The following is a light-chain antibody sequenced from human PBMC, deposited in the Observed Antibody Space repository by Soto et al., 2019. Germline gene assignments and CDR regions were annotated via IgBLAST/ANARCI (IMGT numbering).Light chain of an antibody. J-gene: IGKJ1*01. CDR1: QYISSW. CDR2: KAS. V-gene: IGKV1-5*03. CDR3: QQYNSQRT. Sequence: DIQMPQSPSTLSASVGDRVTITCRASQYISSWLAWYQQKPGKAPKLLIYKASSLESGVPSRFSGSGSGTEFTLTISRLQPDDFATYYCQQYNSQRTFGQGTKVEIK.